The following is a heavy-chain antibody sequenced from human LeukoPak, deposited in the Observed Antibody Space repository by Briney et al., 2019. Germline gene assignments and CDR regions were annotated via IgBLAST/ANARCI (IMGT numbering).Heavy chain of an antibody. D-gene: IGHD3-10*01. V-gene: IGHV1-24*01. J-gene: IGHJ4*02. CDR1: GYTLTELS. Sequence: ASVKVSCKVSGYTLTELSMHWVRQAPGKGLEWMGGFDPEDGETIYAQKFQGRVTMTEDTSTDTAYMELSSLRSEDTAVYYCAVKWFGELYVDYWGQGTLVTVSS. CDR3: AVKWFGELYVDY. CDR2: FDPEDGET.